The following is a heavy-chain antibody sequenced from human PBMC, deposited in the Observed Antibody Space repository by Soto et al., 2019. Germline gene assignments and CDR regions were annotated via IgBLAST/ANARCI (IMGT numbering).Heavy chain of an antibody. CDR1: GFAFNIYG. V-gene: IGHV3-30*18. CDR3: AKEKGYSYGYIL. CDR2: ISYDGSNK. Sequence: GGSLRLSCAASGFAFNIYGTHWVRQAPGMGLEWVAIISYDGSNKYYADSVKGRFTISRDNSKNTLYLQMNSLRAEDTAVYYCAKEKGYSYGYILWGQGTLVTVSS. J-gene: IGHJ4*02. D-gene: IGHD5-18*01.